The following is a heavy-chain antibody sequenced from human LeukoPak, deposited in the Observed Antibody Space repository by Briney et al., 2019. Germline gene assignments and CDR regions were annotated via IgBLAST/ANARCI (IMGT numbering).Heavy chain of an antibody. CDR3: AREGAPDYYYYMDV. Sequence: PGGSLRLSCAASGFTFDDYAMHWVRQAPGKGLEWVSLISWDGGSTYYADSVKGRFTISRDNSKNSLYLQMNSLRDEDTAVYYCAREGAPDYYYYMDVWGKGTTVTISS. D-gene: IGHD3-16*01. J-gene: IGHJ6*03. V-gene: IGHV3-43D*03. CDR2: ISWDGGST. CDR1: GFTFDDYA.